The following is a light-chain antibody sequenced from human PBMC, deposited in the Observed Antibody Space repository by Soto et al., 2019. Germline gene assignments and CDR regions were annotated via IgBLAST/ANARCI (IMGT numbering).Light chain of an antibody. V-gene: IGKV2-30*01. CDR2: DVS. CDR1: QSLVYSDGNTY. Sequence: DVVLTQSPLSLPVTLGQPASISCRSSQSLVYSDGNTYLNWFQQRPGRSPRRLIYDVSNRDSGVPDRFSGSGSGTDFTVKITRVEAEDVGVYYCMQGTHWPPLTFGQGTPLEIK. J-gene: IGKJ5*01. CDR3: MQGTHWPPLT.